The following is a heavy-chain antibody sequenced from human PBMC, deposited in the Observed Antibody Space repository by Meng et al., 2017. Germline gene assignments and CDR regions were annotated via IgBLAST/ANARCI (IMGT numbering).Heavy chain of an antibody. V-gene: IGHV4-59*01. CDR1: GGSISSYY. J-gene: IGHJ4*02. Sequence: SETLSLTCTVSGGSISSYYWSWIRQPPGKGLEWIGYIYYSGSTNYNPSLKSRVTISVDTSKNQFSLKLSSVTAADTAVYYCTTDLDYYDSSGYLYYFDYWGQGTLVTVSS. CDR2: IYYSGST. D-gene: IGHD3-22*01. CDR3: TTDLDYYDSSGYLYYFDY.